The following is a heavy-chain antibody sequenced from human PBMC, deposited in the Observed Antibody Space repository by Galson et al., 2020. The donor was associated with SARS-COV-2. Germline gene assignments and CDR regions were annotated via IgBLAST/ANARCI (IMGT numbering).Heavy chain of an antibody. CDR3: ARDTVDSSSWYTGGWFDP. J-gene: IGHJ5*02. CDR1: GFTFSSFA. V-gene: IGHV3-30*07. Sequence: GESLKISCAASGFTFSSFAMLWVRQGPGRGLEWVAYISHDGSVKYYADSVKGRFTISRDNSKNTLYLQMNSLRAEDTAVYYCARDTVDSSSWYTGGWFDPWGQGTLVTVSS. CDR2: ISHDGSVK. D-gene: IGHD6-13*01.